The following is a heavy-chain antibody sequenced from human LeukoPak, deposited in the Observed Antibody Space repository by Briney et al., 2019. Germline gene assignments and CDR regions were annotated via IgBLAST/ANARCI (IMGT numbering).Heavy chain of an antibody. CDR3: ARHPSSSWYGYFDY. D-gene: IGHD6-13*01. Sequence: NHGESLKISCKGSGYSFTSYWIGWVRQMPGKGLEWMGIIYPGDSDTRYSPSFQGQVTISADKSISTAYLQWSSLKASDTVMYYCARHPSSSWYGYFDYWGQGTLVTVSS. CDR2: IYPGDSDT. V-gene: IGHV5-51*01. CDR1: GYSFTSYW. J-gene: IGHJ4*02.